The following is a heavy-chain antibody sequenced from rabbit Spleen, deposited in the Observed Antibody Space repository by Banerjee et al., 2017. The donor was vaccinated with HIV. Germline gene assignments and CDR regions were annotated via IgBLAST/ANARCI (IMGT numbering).Heavy chain of an antibody. V-gene: IGHV1S45*01. J-gene: IGHJ4*01. CDR3: ARGGRSYSL. Sequence: QEQLEESGGDLVKPGASLTLSCTASGVSFSSSSYMCWVRQAPGKGLEWIACINAATGKPVYATWASGRFTISKTSSTTVTLQLNSLSAADTARYFCARGGRSYSLWGPGTLVTVS. CDR1: GVSFSSSSY. CDR2: INAATGKP. D-gene: IGHD4-1*01.